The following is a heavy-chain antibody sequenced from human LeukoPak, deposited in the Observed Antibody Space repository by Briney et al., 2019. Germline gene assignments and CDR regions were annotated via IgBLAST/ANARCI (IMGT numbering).Heavy chain of an antibody. CDR2: ISSSGSTI. CDR3: ARVHGRYYYYMDV. J-gene: IGHJ6*03. Sequence: GGSLRLSCAASGFSFSTYPMSWIRQAPGKGLEWVSYISSSGSTIYYADSVKGRFTISRDNAKNSLYLQMNSLRAEDTAVYYCARVHGRYYYYMDVWGKGTTVTVSS. D-gene: IGHD5-24*01. CDR1: GFSFSTYP. V-gene: IGHV3-11*01.